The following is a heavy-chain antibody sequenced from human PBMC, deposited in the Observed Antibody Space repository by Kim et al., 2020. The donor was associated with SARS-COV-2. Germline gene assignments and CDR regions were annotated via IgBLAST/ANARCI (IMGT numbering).Heavy chain of an antibody. D-gene: IGHD6-19*01. CDR1: GGSISSYY. Sequence: SETLSLTCTVSGGSISSYYWSWIRQPPGKELEWIGYIYYSGSTNYNPSLKSRVTISVDTSKNQFSLKLSSVTAADTAVYYCARDAAGIAVAGTDYYYGMDVWGQGTTVTVSS. CDR3: ARDAAGIAVAGTDYYYGMDV. V-gene: IGHV4-59*13. J-gene: IGHJ6*02. CDR2: IYYSGST.